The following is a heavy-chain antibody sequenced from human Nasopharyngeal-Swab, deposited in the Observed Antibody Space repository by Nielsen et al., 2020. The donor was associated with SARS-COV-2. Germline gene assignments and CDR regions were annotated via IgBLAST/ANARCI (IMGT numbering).Heavy chain of an antibody. Sequence: ASVKVSCKASGYTFTSYGISWVRQAPGQGLEWMGWISAYNGNTNYAQKLQGRVTMNTDTSTSTAYMEQRSLRSEDTAVYYCARGRNYYGSGRWSRMNVWGQGTTVTVSS. CDR1: GYTFTSYG. V-gene: IGHV1-18*01. CDR3: ARGRNYYGSGRWSRMNV. CDR2: ISAYNGNT. D-gene: IGHD3-10*01. J-gene: IGHJ6*02.